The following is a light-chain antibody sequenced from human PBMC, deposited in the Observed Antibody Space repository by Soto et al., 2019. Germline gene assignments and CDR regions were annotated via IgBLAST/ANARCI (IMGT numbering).Light chain of an antibody. CDR3: QRCDNARRIT. Sequence: DIQLTQSPCSLSASLGDTVTITCRASQGIRNYLAWYQQKPGKAPKLLIYAASTLQSGVPSRFSGSGSGTDFTLTIRSLQTEDVATYYCQRCDNARRITFGQGTRLEIK. CDR1: QGIRNY. CDR2: AAS. V-gene: IGKV1-27*01. J-gene: IGKJ5*01.